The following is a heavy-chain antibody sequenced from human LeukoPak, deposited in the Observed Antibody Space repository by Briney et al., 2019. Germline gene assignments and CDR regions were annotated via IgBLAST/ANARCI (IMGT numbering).Heavy chain of an antibody. Sequence: SETLSLTCTVSGGSISSGGYYWSWIRQHPGKGLEWIGYIYYSGSTYYNPSLKSRVTISVDTSKNQFSLKLSSVTAADTAVYYCAREIPYDSSGTRTALAFDIWGQGTMVTVSS. CDR1: GGSISSGGYY. D-gene: IGHD3-22*01. J-gene: IGHJ3*02. CDR2: IYYSGST. V-gene: IGHV4-31*03. CDR3: AREIPYDSSGTRTALAFDI.